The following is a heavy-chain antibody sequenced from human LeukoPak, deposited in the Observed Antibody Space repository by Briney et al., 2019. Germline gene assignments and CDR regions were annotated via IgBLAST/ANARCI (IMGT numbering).Heavy chain of an antibody. V-gene: IGHV5-51*01. D-gene: IGHD2-8*02. CDR1: GYSFTSYW. CDR2: IYPGDSDI. J-gene: IGHJ5*02. Sequence: GESLKISCKASGYSFTSYWIGWVRQMPGKGLEWMGIIYPGDSDIRYSPSFEGKVTISADTSINTAYLHWSSLKASDTAMYFCVKPAGTGRWFDPWGQGTLVTVSS. CDR3: VKPAGTGRWFDP.